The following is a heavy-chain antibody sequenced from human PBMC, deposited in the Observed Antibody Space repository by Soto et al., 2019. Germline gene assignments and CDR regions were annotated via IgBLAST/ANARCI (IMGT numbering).Heavy chain of an antibody. CDR2: SSNSGTFT. CDR3: ARSGDNFNVLDY. Sequence: GGSLRLSCAASGFSISDHYMSWIRQAPGKGLEWVSYSSNSGTFTKYADSVKGRFSISRDNAKNSLYLEINSLRGEDTAIYYCARSGDNFNVLDYWGQGTPVTVSS. CDR1: GFSISDHY. V-gene: IGHV3-11*03. D-gene: IGHD1-1*01. J-gene: IGHJ4*02.